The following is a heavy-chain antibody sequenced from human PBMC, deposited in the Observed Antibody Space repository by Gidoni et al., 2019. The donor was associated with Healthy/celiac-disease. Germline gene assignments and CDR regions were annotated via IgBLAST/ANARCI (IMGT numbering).Heavy chain of an antibody. J-gene: IGHJ4*02. Sequence: EVQLVESGGGLVQPGRSLRLSCAASGFTFDDYAMHWVRQAPGKGLEWVSGISWNSGSIGYADSVKGRFTISRDNAKNSLYLQMNSLRAEDTALYYCAKDQKRFRTIAAAGMDYWGQGTLVTVSS. CDR3: AKDQKRFRTIAAAGMDY. CDR2: ISWNSGSI. D-gene: IGHD6-13*01. CDR1: GFTFDDYA. V-gene: IGHV3-9*01.